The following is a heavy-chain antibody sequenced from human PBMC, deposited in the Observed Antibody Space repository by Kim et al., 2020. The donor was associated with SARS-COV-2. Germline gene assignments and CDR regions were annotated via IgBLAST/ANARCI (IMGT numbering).Heavy chain of an antibody. J-gene: IGHJ5*02. CDR1: GXTFNNYA. CDR2: IIGSGSNT. CDR3: STTGGPYSFDP. Sequence: GGSLRLSCAASGXTFNNYAMSWVRQAPGKGLEWVSSIIGSGSNTNYADSVKGRFTISRANSKNTLYLQMNSLRAEDTAIYYCSTTGGPYSFDPWGQGTLV. D-gene: IGHD2-15*01. V-gene: IGHV3-23*01.